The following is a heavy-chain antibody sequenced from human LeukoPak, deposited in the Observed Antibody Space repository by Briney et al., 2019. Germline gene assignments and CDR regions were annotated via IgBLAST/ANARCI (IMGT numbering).Heavy chain of an antibody. CDR1: GGSISSYY. V-gene: IGHV4-59*12. CDR3: ARRRGGIAAAGRGGSYYFDY. J-gene: IGHJ4*02. CDR2: IYYSGST. Sequence: SETLSLTCTVSGGSISSYYWSWIRQPPGKGLEWIGYIYYSGSTNYNPSLKSRVTISVDTSKNQFSLKLSSVTAADTAVYYCARRRGGIAAAGRGGSYYFDYWGQGTLVTVSS. D-gene: IGHD6-13*01.